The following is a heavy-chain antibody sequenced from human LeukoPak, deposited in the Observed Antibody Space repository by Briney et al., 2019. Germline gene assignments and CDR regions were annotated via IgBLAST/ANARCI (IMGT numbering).Heavy chain of an antibody. CDR2: ITSSGGST. J-gene: IGHJ4*02. CDR1: GFTFSSYA. D-gene: IGHD1-26*01. Sequence: GGSLRLSCAASGFTFSSYAMSWVRQAPGKGLEYVSAITSSGGSTYYADSVKGRFTISRDNSKNTLYLQMGSLRAEDMAVYYCATGGGSYNYWGQGTLVTVSS. V-gene: IGHV3-64*02. CDR3: ATGGGSYNY.